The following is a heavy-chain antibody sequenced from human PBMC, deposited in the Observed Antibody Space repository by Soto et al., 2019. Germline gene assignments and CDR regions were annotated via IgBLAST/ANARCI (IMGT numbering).Heavy chain of an antibody. V-gene: IGHV4-39*01. J-gene: IGHJ4*02. CDR2: FHFPGTT. Sequence: QLHLQESGPGLVKPSETLSLTCTVSGGSINDPSYYWGWIRQSPGKGLEWIGNFHFPGTTHYNPSLKSRITISVDSSKNQFFLSLTSVTATDTAIYYCARRRAEPNFDFWGQGTLISVSP. CDR1: GGSINDPSYY. D-gene: IGHD1-26*01. CDR3: ARRRAEPNFDF.